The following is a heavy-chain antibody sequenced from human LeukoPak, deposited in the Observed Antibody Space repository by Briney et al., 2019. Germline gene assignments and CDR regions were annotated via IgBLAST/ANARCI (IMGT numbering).Heavy chain of an antibody. CDR3: ARDTYGSGLFDY. D-gene: IGHD3-10*01. J-gene: IGHJ4*02. CDR1: GGSINSYY. CDR2: INDSGST. Sequence: SETLSLTCTVSGGSINSYYWSWIRHPSGKGLELIGYINDSGSTNYNPSLKSRVTISVDTSKNQFSLKLSSVTAADTAVYFCARDTYGSGLFDYWGQGTLVTVSS. V-gene: IGHV4-59*01.